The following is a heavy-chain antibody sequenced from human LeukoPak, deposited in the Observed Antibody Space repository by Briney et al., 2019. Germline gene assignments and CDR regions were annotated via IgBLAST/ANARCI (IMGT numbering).Heavy chain of an antibody. D-gene: IGHD3-3*01. CDR3: ARVFTHQDAFDI. CDR2: IYYSGST. CDR1: GGSISSHY. Sequence: SETLSLTCTVSGGSISSHYWSWIRQPPGKGLEWIGYIYYSGSTNYNPSLKSRVTISVDTSKNQFSLKLSSVTAADTAVYYCARVFTHQDAFDIWGQGTMVTISS. J-gene: IGHJ3*02. V-gene: IGHV4-59*11.